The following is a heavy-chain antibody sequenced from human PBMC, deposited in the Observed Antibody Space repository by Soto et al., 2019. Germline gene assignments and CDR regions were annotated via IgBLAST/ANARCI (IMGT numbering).Heavy chain of an antibody. V-gene: IGHV3-23*01. Sequence: GGSLRLSCAGSGFTFSSHAVSWVRQAPGKGLEYVSSITNTGGSTYYADSVKGRFTISRDNSKNTVYLQMNSLRAEDTAVYYCAKAGYGSGSYYTLSFDYWGQGSLVTVSS. CDR2: ITNTGGST. J-gene: IGHJ4*02. D-gene: IGHD3-10*01. CDR1: GFTFSSHA. CDR3: AKAGYGSGSYYTLSFDY.